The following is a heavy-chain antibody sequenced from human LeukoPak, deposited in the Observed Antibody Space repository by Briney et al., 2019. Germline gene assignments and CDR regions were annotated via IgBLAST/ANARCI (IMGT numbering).Heavy chain of an antibody. CDR1: GDSIRSSSYH. J-gene: IGHJ3*02. CDR2: IYYSGST. Sequence: SETLSLTCTVSGDSIRSSSYHWGWIRQPPGKGLEWIGSIYYSGSTYNNRSLKRRLTISVDTSKNQFSLKLSSVTAADTAVYYCARHFGRSSTSFDAFDIWGQGTMVTVSS. D-gene: IGHD2-2*01. CDR3: ARHFGRSSTSFDAFDI. V-gene: IGHV4-39*01.